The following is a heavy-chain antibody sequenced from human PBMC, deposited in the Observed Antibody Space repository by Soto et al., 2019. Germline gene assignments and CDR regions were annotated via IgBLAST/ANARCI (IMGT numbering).Heavy chain of an antibody. CDR2: INHSGST. D-gene: IGHD3-9*01. J-gene: IGHJ4*02. CDR1: GGSFSGYY. Sequence: SETLSLTCAVYGGSFSGYYWSWIRQPPGKGLEWIGEINHSGSTNYNPSLKSRVTISVDTSKNQFSLKLSSVTAADTAVYYCARGGLRYFDWLRTDYWRQGTLVTVSS. CDR3: ARGGLRYFDWLRTDY. V-gene: IGHV4-34*01.